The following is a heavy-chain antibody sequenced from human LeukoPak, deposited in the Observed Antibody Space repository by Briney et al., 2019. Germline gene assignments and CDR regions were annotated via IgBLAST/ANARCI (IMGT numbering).Heavy chain of an antibody. D-gene: IGHD2-21*02. CDR3: AKRDCGGDCHLLDY. CDR2: FGGSGGTI. Sequence: GGSLRLSCAASGFTFSTYAMSWVRQAPGKGLEWVSHFGGSGGTIYYADSVKGRFTISRDNSKNTLYLQMNSLRAEDTAVYYCAKRDCGGDCHLLDYWGQGTLVTVSS. J-gene: IGHJ4*02. CDR1: GFTFSTYA. V-gene: IGHV3-23*01.